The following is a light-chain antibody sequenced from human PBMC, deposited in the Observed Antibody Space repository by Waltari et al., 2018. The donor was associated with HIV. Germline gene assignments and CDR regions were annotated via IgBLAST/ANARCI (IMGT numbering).Light chain of an antibody. CDR3: SSWDISISAWV. Sequence: QAGLTQPPSVSKGLRQTATLPCPGHTNNVGEPGAASLQQHQGHPPKLLSYRNHSRPSGISERISASRSGNTASLTITGLQPDDEADYYCSSWDISISAWVFGGGTKLIVL. CDR2: RNH. J-gene: IGLJ3*02. V-gene: IGLV10-54*01. CDR1: TNNVGEPG.